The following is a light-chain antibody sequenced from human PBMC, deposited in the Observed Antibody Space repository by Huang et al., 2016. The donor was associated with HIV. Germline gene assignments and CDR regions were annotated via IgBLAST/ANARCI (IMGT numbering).Light chain of an antibody. CDR3: QQRSNWPGIT. CDR2: DAS. Sequence: EIVLTQSPATLSLSPGERATLSCRASQSVSSYLAWYQQKPGQAPRLLIYDASNRATGSPARVSGSGSGTDFTLTISCLEPEDFAVYYCQQRSNWPGITFGPGTKVDIK. V-gene: IGKV3-11*01. CDR1: QSVSSY. J-gene: IGKJ3*01.